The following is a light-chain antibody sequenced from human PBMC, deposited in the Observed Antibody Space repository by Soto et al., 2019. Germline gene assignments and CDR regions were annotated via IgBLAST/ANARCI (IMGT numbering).Light chain of an antibody. CDR2: GNS. CDR1: NSNIGAGYD. J-gene: IGLJ1*01. Sequence: QSVLTQPPSVSGAPGQRVTISCTGSNSNIGAGYDVHWYQQLPGTAPKLLIYGNSNRPSWVPDRFSGSKSGTSASLAITGLQAEDEADYYCQSYDSSLSALYVFGTGTKVTVL. CDR3: QSYDSSLSALYV. V-gene: IGLV1-40*01.